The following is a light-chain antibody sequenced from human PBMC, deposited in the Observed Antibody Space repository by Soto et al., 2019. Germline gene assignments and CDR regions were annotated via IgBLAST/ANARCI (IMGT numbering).Light chain of an antibody. CDR2: GNT. CDR1: SSNIGAVYD. J-gene: IGLJ1*01. CDR3: RSYDSSLSGYV. Sequence: QSVLTQPPSVSGAPGQRVTISCTGSSSNIGAVYDVHWYQHLPGTAPKLLIYGNTNRPSGVPDRFSGSKSGASASLAITGLQAEDEADYYCRSYDSSLSGYVFGTGTKLTVL. V-gene: IGLV1-40*01.